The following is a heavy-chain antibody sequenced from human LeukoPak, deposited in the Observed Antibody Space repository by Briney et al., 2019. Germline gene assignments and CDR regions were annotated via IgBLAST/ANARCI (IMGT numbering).Heavy chain of an antibody. CDR2: ISAYNGNT. J-gene: IGHJ4*02. D-gene: IGHD4-23*01. CDR1: GYTFTSYG. Sequence: GASVKVSCKASGYTFTSYGISWVRQAPGQGLEWMGWISAYNGNTNYAQKLQGRVTMTTDTSTSTAYMELRSLRSDDTAVYYCARDNKTTVVTPDYFDYWGQGTLVTVSS. V-gene: IGHV1-18*01. CDR3: ARDNKTTVVTPDYFDY.